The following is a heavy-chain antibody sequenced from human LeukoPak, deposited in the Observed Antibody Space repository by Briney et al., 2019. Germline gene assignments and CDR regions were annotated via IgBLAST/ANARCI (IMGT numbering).Heavy chain of an antibody. J-gene: IGHJ6*03. CDR3: AKGSGWEVSYYYYYMDV. V-gene: IGHV3-30*02. Sequence: GGSLRLSCAASGFTSSSYGMHWVRQAPGKGLEWVAFIRYDGSNKYYVGSVKGRFTISRDNSKNTLYLQMNSLRAEDTAVYYCAKGSGWEVSYYYYYMDVWGKGTTVTISS. CDR1: GFTSSSYG. D-gene: IGHD1-26*01. CDR2: IRYDGSNK.